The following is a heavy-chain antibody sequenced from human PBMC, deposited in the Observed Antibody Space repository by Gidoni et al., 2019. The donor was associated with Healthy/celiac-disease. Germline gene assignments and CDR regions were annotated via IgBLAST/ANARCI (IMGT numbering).Heavy chain of an antibody. CDR3: ARDSTTDYYYYYMDV. D-gene: IGHD1-1*01. J-gene: IGHJ6*03. V-gene: IGHV4-61*02. CDR1: GGSISSGSYY. CDR2: IYTSGST. Sequence: QVQLQESGPGLVKPSQTLSLTCTVSGGSISSGSYYWSWIRQPAGKGLEWIGRIYTSGSTNYNPSLKSRVTISVDTSKNQFSLKLSSVTAADTAVYYCARDSTTDYYYYYMDVWGKGTTVTVSS.